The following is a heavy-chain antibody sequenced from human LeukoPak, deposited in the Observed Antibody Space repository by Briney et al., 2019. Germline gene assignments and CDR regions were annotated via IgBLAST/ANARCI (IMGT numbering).Heavy chain of an antibody. V-gene: IGHV3-30*18. CDR1: GFTFSSYG. D-gene: IGHD2-15*01. Sequence: GGSLRLSCAASGFTFSSYGMHWVRQAPGKGLEWVAVISYDGSNKYYADSVKGRFTISRDNSKNTLYLQMNSLRAEDTAVYYCAKDRHCSGGSCYPHYYYYYGMDVWGKGTTVTVSS. CDR2: ISYDGSNK. J-gene: IGHJ6*04. CDR3: AKDRHCSGGSCYPHYYYYYGMDV.